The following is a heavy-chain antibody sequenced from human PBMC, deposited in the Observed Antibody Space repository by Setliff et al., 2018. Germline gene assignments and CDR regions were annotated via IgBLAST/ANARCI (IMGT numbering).Heavy chain of an antibody. CDR3: ARLPNYVWGSPVDY. CDR1: GASITNINYY. Sequence: SETLSLTCTVSGASITNINYYWVLIRQPPGKGLEWIGSIFYSGRTFYNPSLKRRVTISVDTSKNQFSLTLSSVTAADTAVYYCARLPNYVWGSPVDYWGQGTLVTVSS. V-gene: IGHV4-39*01. J-gene: IGHJ4*02. D-gene: IGHD3-16*01. CDR2: IFYSGRT.